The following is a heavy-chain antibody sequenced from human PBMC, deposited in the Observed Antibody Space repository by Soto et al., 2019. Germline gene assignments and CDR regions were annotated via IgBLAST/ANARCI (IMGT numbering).Heavy chain of an antibody. Sequence: EVQLVESGGDLVHPGGSLRLSCAVSGFTFDKYWMHWVRQSPGKGLVWVSGIYGNGTTVLYADSVKGRFTVSRDNAKNTLYLQMDSLRAEDTAVYFCARDYCDYPMGCDYWGQGTLVAVSS. D-gene: IGHD4-17*01. J-gene: IGHJ4*02. CDR2: IYGNGTTV. V-gene: IGHV3-74*01. CDR1: GFTFDKYW. CDR3: ARDYCDYPMGCDY.